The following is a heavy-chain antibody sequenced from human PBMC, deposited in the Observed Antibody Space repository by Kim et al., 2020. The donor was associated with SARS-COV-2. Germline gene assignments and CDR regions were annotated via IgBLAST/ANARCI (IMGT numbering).Heavy chain of an antibody. V-gene: IGHV1-69*13. J-gene: IGHJ3*02. CDR2: IIPIFGTA. CDR1: GGTFSSYA. Sequence: SVKVSCKASGGTFSSYAISWVRQAPGQGLEWMGGIIPIFGTANYAQKFQGRVTITADESTSTAYMELSSLRSEDTAVYYCARDLPYYYGSGSYFLTFDIWGQGTMVTVSS. D-gene: IGHD3-10*01. CDR3: ARDLPYYYGSGSYFLTFDI.